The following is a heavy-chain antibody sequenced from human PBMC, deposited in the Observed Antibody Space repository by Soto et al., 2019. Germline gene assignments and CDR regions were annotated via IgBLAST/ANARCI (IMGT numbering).Heavy chain of an antibody. Sequence: ASVKVSCKASGYTFTSYYMHWVRQAPGQGLEWMGIINPSGGSTSYAQKFQGRVTMTRDTSTSTVYMELSSLRSEDTAVYYCASPPFDFWGGYLVYWGQGTLVTVPQ. D-gene: IGHD3-3*01. V-gene: IGHV1-46*01. CDR3: ASPPFDFWGGYLVY. CDR2: INPSGGST. J-gene: IGHJ4*02. CDR1: GYTFTSYY.